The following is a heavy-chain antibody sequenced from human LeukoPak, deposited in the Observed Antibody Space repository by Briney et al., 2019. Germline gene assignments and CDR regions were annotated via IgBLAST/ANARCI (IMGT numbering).Heavy chain of an antibody. J-gene: IGHJ4*02. Sequence: PSETLSLACTVSGGSISSSGYYWGWIRQPPGKGLEWIGSIYYSGSTYYNPSLKSRVTISVDTSKNQFSLKLSSVTAADTAVYYCARVNYYDSSGFDYWGQGTLVTVSS. D-gene: IGHD3-22*01. CDR2: IYYSGST. V-gene: IGHV4-39*01. CDR1: GGSISSSGYY. CDR3: ARVNYYDSSGFDY.